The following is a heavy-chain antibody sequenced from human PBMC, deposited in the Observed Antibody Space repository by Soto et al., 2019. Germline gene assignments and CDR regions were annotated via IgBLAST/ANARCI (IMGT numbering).Heavy chain of an antibody. J-gene: IGHJ6*02. CDR3: AKDTGRYYYYGMDV. V-gene: IGHV3-9*01. CDR2: IRWNSGSI. CDR1: GFTFDDYA. Sequence: SLRLSCAASGFTFDDYAMHWVRQAPGKGLEWVSGIRWNSGSIGYADSVKGRFTISRDNAKNSLYLQMNSLRAEDTALYYCAKDTGRYYYYGMDVWGQGTTVTVSS.